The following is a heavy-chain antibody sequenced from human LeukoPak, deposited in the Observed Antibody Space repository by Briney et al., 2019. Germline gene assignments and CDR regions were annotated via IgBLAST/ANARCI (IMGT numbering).Heavy chain of an antibody. D-gene: IGHD3-22*01. V-gene: IGHV4-59*12. Sequence: ETLSLTCTVSGGSISSYYWSWIRQPPGKGLEWIGYIYFSGSTNYNPSLKSRVTISVDTSKNQFSLKLSSVTAADTAVYYCARDLNYYDSSGYSYYYYYMDVWGKGTTVTVSS. CDR1: GGSISSYY. CDR3: ARDLNYYDSSGYSYYYYYMDV. CDR2: IYFSGST. J-gene: IGHJ6*03.